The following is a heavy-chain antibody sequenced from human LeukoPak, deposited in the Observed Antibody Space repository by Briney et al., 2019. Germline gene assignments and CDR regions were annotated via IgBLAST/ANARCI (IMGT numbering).Heavy chain of an antibody. CDR2: ISYDGSNK. CDR1: GFTLSSYA. CDR3: AKPSAYVAYYYGMDV. D-gene: IGHD1-14*01. Sequence: GWALRLSCAASGFTLSSYAMHGVRQAPCRGLEWVAVISYDGSNKYYADSVKGRFTISRDNSKNTLYLQMNSLRAEDTAVYYCAKPSAYVAYYYGMDVWGQGTTVTVSS. J-gene: IGHJ6*02. V-gene: IGHV3-30*04.